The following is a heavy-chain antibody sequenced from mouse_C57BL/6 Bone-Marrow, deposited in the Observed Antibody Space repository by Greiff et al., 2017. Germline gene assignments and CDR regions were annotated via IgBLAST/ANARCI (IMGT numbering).Heavy chain of an antibody. CDR2: FYPGSGSI. D-gene: IGHD1-1*01. Sequence: VMLVESGAELVKPGASVKLSCTASGYTFTEYTIHWVKQRSGQGLEWIGWFYPGSGSIKYNEKFKDKATLTADKSSSTVYMELSRLTSEYSAVYFCARHEGRFITGWYFDVWGTGTTVTVSS. V-gene: IGHV1-62-2*01. J-gene: IGHJ1*03. CDR3: ARHEGRFITGWYFDV. CDR1: GYTFTEYT.